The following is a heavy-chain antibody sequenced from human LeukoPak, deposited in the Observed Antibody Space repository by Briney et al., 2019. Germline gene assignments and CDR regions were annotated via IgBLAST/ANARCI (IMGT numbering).Heavy chain of an antibody. Sequence: GGSLRLSCAASGFTFSNYWMTWVRQAPGKGLGWVAHINQDGSKEYYMDSVKARFTISRVNAKNSLSLQMNSLRAEDTAVYYCVRDGGVSGYDLLDYWGQGTLVTVSS. D-gene: IGHD5-12*01. CDR1: GFTFSNYW. CDR2: INQDGSKE. CDR3: VRDGGVSGYDLLDY. J-gene: IGHJ4*02. V-gene: IGHV3-7*01.